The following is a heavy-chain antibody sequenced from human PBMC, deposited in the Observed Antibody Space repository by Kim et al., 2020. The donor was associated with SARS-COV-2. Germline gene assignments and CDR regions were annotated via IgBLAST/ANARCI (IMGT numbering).Heavy chain of an antibody. J-gene: IGHJ6*02. CDR1: GFTFSSYG. CDR2: ISYDGSNK. Sequence: GGSLTLSCAASGFTFSSYGMHWVRQAPGKGLEWVAVISYDGSNKYYADSVKGRFTISRDNSKNTLYLQMNSLRAEDTAVYYCAKDSGRIEIAAAGPDHYYYYGMDVWGQGTTVTVSS. V-gene: IGHV3-30*18. CDR3: AKDSGRIEIAAAGPDHYYYYGMDV. D-gene: IGHD6-13*01.